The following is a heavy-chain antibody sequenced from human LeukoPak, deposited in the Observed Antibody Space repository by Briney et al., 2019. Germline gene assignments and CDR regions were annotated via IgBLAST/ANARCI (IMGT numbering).Heavy chain of an antibody. V-gene: IGHV4-59*08. CDR2: IYYSGST. CDR3: ARHSPVIVVTYAFDI. Sequence: SETLSLTCTVSGGSISSYYWSWIRQPPGKGLEWIGSIYYSGSTNYNPSLKSRVTISVDTSKNQFSLKLSSVTAADTAVYYCARHSPVIVVTYAFDIWGQGTMVTVSS. D-gene: IGHD3-22*01. CDR1: GGSISSYY. J-gene: IGHJ3*02.